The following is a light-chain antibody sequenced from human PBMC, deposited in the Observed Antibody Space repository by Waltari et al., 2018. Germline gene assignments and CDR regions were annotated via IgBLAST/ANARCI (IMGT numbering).Light chain of an antibody. CDR1: SSNFGAGFD. CDR2: AND. J-gene: IGLJ2*01. V-gene: IGLV1-40*01. CDR3: HSYDSSLMGVV. Sequence: QSVLTQPPSVSGAPGQRVTISCTGTSSNFGAGFDVHWYQQLPGAAPKLLIYANDNRPSGIPDRFSGSRSGISASLAITGLQPEDEADYYCHSYDSSLMGVVFGGGTKLTVL.